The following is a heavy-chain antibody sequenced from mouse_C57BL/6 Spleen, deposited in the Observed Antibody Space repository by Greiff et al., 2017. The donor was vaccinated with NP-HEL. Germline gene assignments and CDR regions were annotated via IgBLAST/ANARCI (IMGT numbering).Heavy chain of an antibody. J-gene: IGHJ4*01. CDR1: GYTFTSYW. CDR3: ARDGNYDYYAMDY. Sequence: VQLQQPGAELVRPGSSVKLSCKASGYTFTSYWMHWVKQRPIQGLEWIGNIDPSDSETHYNQKFKDKATLTVDKSSSTAYMQLSSLTSEDSAVYDCARDGNYDYYAMDYWGQGTSVTVSS. CDR2: IDPSDSET. D-gene: IGHD2-1*01. V-gene: IGHV1-52*01.